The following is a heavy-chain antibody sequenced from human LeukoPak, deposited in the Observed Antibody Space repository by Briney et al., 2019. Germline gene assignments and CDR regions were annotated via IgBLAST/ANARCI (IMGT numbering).Heavy chain of an antibody. Sequence: PSETLSLTCTVSGGSISSSSYYWGWIRQPPGKGLEWIGSIYYSGSTYYNPSLKSRVTISVDTSKNQFSLKLSSVTAADTAVYYCARVDGYDSSGGYWGQGTLVTVSS. CDR2: IYYSGST. CDR1: GGSISSSSYY. J-gene: IGHJ4*02. D-gene: IGHD3-22*01. CDR3: ARVDGYDSSGGY. V-gene: IGHV4-39*07.